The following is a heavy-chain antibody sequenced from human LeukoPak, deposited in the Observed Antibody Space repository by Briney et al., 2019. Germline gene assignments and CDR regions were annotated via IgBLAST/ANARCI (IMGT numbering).Heavy chain of an antibody. J-gene: IGHJ4*02. CDR1: GFTFDDYA. CDR3: AKSHCGSFSCSRAEF. D-gene: IGHD2-2*01. V-gene: IGHV3-9*01. CDR2: ISWDSGSI. Sequence: GGSLRLSCAASGFTFDDYAMHWVRQAPGKGLEWVSGISWDSGSIGYADSVKGRFTISRDNAKNSLYLQMNSLRDEDTAVYYCAKSHCGSFSCSRAEFWGQGTLVTVSS.